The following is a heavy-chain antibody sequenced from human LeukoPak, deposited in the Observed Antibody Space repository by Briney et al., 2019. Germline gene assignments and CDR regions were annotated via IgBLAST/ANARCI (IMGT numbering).Heavy chain of an antibody. CDR2: ISAYNGNT. Sequence: ASVKVSCKASGYTFTSYGISWARQAPGQGLEWMGWISAYNGNTNYAQKLQGRVTMTTDTSTSTAYMELRSLRSDDTAVYYCAIPPPTLYSSGLFGYWGQGTLVTVSS. CDR3: AIPPPTLYSSGLFGY. V-gene: IGHV1-18*01. J-gene: IGHJ4*02. D-gene: IGHD6-19*01. CDR1: GYTFTSYG.